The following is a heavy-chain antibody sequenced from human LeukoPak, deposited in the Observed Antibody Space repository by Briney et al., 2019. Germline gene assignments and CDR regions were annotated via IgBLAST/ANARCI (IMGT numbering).Heavy chain of an antibody. J-gene: IGHJ4*02. V-gene: IGHV3-48*03. D-gene: IGHD2-15*01. CDR2: ISSSGSTI. Sequence: PGGSLRLSCAASGFTFSSYEMNWVRQAPGKGLEWVSYISSSGSTIYYGDSVKGRFTISRDNAKNSLYLQMNSLRAEDTAVYYCARVHCSGGSCYSYVDYWGQGTLVTVSS. CDR3: ARVHCSGGSCYSYVDY. CDR1: GFTFSSYE.